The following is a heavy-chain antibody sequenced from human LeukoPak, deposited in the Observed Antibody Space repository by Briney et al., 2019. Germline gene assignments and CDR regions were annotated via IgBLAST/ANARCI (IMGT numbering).Heavy chain of an antibody. CDR2: IGASGGTI. CDR3: AKNQGYYNGIPVDC. Sequence: PGGSLRLSCAASGFTFSSYAMNWVRQAPGKGLEWVAVIGASGGTIYYADSVKGRFTISRDNSKNTLYLQMNNLRVEDTAVYYCAKNQGYYNGIPVDCWGQGTLVTVSS. CDR1: GFTFSSYA. V-gene: IGHV3-23*01. J-gene: IGHJ4*02. D-gene: IGHD1-26*01.